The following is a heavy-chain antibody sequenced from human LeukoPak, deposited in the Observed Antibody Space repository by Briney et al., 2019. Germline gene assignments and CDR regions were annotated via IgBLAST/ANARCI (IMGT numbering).Heavy chain of an antibody. CDR1: GYTFSTYP. V-gene: IGHV1-2*04. CDR3: ARVGATTDFDY. J-gene: IGHJ4*02. CDR2: INHNSGGT. D-gene: IGHD1-26*01. Sequence: ASVKVSCKAPGYTFSTYPINWVRQAPGQGLEWMGWINHNSGGTNYAQKFQGWVTMTRDTSISTAYMELSRLRSDDTAVYYCARVGATTDFDYWGQGTLVTVSS.